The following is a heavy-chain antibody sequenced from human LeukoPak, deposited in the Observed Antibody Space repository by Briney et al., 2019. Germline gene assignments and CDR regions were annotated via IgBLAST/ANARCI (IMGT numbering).Heavy chain of an antibody. CDR3: AREALAYCGGDCYL. CDR2: IIPIFGIA. J-gene: IGHJ4*02. CDR1: GGTFSSYA. Sequence: SVKVSCKASGGTFSSYAISWVRQAPGQGLEWMGRIIPIFGIANYAQMFQGRVTITADKSTSTAYMELSSLRSEDTAVYYCAREALAYCGGDCYLWGQGTLVTVSS. V-gene: IGHV1-69*04. D-gene: IGHD2-21*02.